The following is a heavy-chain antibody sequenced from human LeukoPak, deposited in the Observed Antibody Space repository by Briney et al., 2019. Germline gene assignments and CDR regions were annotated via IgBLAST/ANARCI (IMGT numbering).Heavy chain of an antibody. CDR3: AREAFYFGSGSTAFDY. D-gene: IGHD3-22*01. V-gene: IGHV1-2*02. J-gene: IGHJ4*02. Sequence: ASVKVSCKPSQYALTGHYMHWVRQAPEQGREWMGLIHPNNRDTNSGQKFQGRVTMTRDMSIDTAYLELRRLRSDDTAVYYCAREAFYFGSGSTAFDYWGQGTLVTVSS. CDR2: IHPNNRDT. CDR1: QYALTGHY.